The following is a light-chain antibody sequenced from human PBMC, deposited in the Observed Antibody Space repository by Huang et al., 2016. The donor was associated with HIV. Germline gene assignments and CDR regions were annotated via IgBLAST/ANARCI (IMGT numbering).Light chain of an antibody. Sequence: EIVLTQSPGTLSLFPGERATLSCRASQSVSSSYLAWYQQKHGQAPRLLIYGASNGATGIPARFSGSGSGTDFTLTISRVEPEDFAVYYCQQYGGSPITFGQGTRLEIK. V-gene: IGKV3-20*01. CDR1: QSVSSSY. CDR3: QQYGGSPIT. J-gene: IGKJ5*01. CDR2: GAS.